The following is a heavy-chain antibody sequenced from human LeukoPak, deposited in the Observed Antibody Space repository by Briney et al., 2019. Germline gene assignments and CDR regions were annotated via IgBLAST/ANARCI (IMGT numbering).Heavy chain of an antibody. CDR1: GGSISSSSYY. V-gene: IGHV4-39*07. CDR2: IYYSGST. Sequence: SETLSLTCTVSGGSISSSSYYWGWIRQPPGKGLEWIVSIYYSGSTYYNPSLKSRVTISVDTSKNQFSLKLSSVTAADTAVYYCARDHGYYGSGAIDYWGQGTLVTASS. J-gene: IGHJ4*02. CDR3: ARDHGYYGSGAIDY. D-gene: IGHD3-10*01.